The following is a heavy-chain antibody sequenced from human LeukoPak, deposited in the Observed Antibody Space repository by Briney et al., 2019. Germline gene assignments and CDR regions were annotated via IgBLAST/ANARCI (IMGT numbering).Heavy chain of an antibody. V-gene: IGHV3-30-3*01. J-gene: IGHJ4*02. Sequence: PGGSLRLSCAASGFTFSSYAMHWVRQAPGKGLEWVAVISYDGSNKYYADSVKGRFTISRDNSKNTLYLQMNSLRAEDTAVYYCARDLGYYYDSSGYYYPPDYFDYWGQGTLVTVSS. CDR3: ARDLGYYYDSSGYYYPPDYFDY. CDR2: ISYDGSNK. CDR1: GFTFSSYA. D-gene: IGHD3-22*01.